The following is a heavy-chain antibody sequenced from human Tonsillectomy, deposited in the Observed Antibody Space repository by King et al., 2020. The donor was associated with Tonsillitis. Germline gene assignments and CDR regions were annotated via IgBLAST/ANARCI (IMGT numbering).Heavy chain of an antibody. CDR2: IFSNDEK. D-gene: IGHD4-17*01. CDR3: ARVTTVTKSYYYYGMDV. Sequence: VTLKESGPVLVKPTETLTLTCTVSGFSHSNAKMGVSWIRQPPGKALEWLAHIFSNDEKSYSTYLKSRLTISKDTSKSQVVLTMTNMDPADTATYYCARVTTVTKSYYYYGMDVWGQGTTVTVSS. CDR1: GFSHSNAKMG. J-gene: IGHJ6*02. V-gene: IGHV2-26*01.